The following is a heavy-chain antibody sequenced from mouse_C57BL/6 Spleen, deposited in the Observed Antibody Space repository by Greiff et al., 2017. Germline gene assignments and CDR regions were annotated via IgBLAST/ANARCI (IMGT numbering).Heavy chain of an antibody. D-gene: IGHD1-1*01. Sequence: EVKLMESGEGLVKPGGSLKLSCAASGFTFSSYAMSWVRQTPEKRLEWVAYISSGGDYIYYADTVKGRFTISRDNARNTLYLQMSSLKSEDTAVFYCTKDYGSSYHFDYWGQGTTLTVSS. CDR3: TKDYGSSYHFDY. CDR2: ISSGGDYI. CDR1: GFTFSSYA. V-gene: IGHV5-9-1*02. J-gene: IGHJ2*01.